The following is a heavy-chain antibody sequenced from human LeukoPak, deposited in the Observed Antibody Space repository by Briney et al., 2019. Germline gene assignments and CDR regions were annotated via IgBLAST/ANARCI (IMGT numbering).Heavy chain of an antibody. CDR2: ISGYNGNT. D-gene: IGHD3-10*01. CDR1: GYTFTSYG. V-gene: IGHV1-18*01. Sequence: ASVKVSCKASGYTFTSYGISWVRQAPGQGLEWMGWISGYNGNTNYAQKLQGRVTMTTDTSTSTAYMELRSLRSDDTAVYYCARDSAVRGDYPDYYYYGMDVWGQGTTVTVSS. J-gene: IGHJ6*02. CDR3: ARDSAVRGDYPDYYYYGMDV.